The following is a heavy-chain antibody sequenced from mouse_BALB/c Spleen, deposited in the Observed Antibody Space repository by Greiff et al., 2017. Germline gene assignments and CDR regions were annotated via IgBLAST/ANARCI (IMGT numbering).Heavy chain of an antibody. CDR3: AREDGYNAMDY. J-gene: IGHJ4*01. V-gene: IGHV2-6-7*01. CDR2: IWGDGST. Sequence: VNVVESGPGLVAPSQSLSITCTVSGFSLTGYGVNWVRQPPGKGLEWLGMIWGDGSTDYNSALKSRLSISKDNSKSQVFLKMNRLQTDDTARYYCAREDGYNAMDYWGQGTSVTVSS. CDR1: GFSLTGYG. D-gene: IGHD2-3*01.